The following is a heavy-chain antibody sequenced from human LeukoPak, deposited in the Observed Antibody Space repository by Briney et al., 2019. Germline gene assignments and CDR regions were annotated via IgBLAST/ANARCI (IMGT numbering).Heavy chain of an antibody. D-gene: IGHD3-22*01. Sequence: GGSLRLSCAASGFTFSIYCMHWVRQAPGKGLVWVSGINSDGSSATYADSVKGRLTISRDNAKNTLYLEMNSLRAEDMAVYYCAIGVVITTALDNWGQGTLVTVSS. CDR3: AIGVVITTALDN. J-gene: IGHJ4*02. CDR1: GFTFSIYC. CDR2: INSDGSSA. V-gene: IGHV3-74*01.